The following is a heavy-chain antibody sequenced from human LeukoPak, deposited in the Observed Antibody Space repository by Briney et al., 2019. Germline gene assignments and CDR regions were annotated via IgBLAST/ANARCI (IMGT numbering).Heavy chain of an antibody. CDR1: GYTFTGYY. V-gene: IGHV1-2*06. J-gene: IGHJ5*02. Sequence: ASVKVSCKASGYTFTGYYMYWVRQAPGPGLEWMGRINPNSGGTDYAQNFQGRVTMTRDTSIHTAYMELSRLRSDDTAVYYCARGYCSGGTCYLVENWFDPWGQGTLVTVSS. D-gene: IGHD2-15*01. CDR2: INPNSGGT. CDR3: ARGYCSGGTCYLVENWFDP.